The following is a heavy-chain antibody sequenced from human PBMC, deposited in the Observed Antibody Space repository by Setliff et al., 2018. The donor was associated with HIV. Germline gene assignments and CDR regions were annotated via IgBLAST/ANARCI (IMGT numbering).Heavy chain of an antibody. CDR3: ARDNKVAPLDF. CDR2: MNKDGVGT. V-gene: IGHV1-46*01. Sequence: GSVKVSCKASGDTSTIHYIHWVRQAPGQGLEWMGIMNKDGVGTTYAQKFQGRVTLTRDRSTNTVYMDLNSLRSEDTAVYYCARDNKVAPLDFWGQGTLVTVSS. J-gene: IGHJ4*02. D-gene: IGHD5-12*01. CDR1: GDTSTIHY.